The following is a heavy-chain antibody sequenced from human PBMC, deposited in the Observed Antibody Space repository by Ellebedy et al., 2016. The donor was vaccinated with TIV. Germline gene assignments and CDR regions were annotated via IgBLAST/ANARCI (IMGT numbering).Heavy chain of an antibody. CDR3: ARGAAVATIRLYYYYGMDV. J-gene: IGHJ6*02. CDR1: GGTFSSYA. CDR2: IIPIFGTA. Sequence: ASVKVSXXAFGGTFSSYAISWVRQAPGQGLEWMGGIIPIFGTANYAQKFQGRVTITADESTSTAYMELRSLRSEDTAVYYCARGAAVATIRLYYYYGMDVWGQGTTVTVSS. V-gene: IGHV1-69*13. D-gene: IGHD5-12*01.